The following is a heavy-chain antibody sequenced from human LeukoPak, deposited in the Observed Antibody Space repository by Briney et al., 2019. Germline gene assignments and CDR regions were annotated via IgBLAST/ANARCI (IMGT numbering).Heavy chain of an antibody. D-gene: IGHD1-14*01. CDR2: INHSGST. CDR3: ARVSRGVRPGVGY. CDR1: GGSFSGYY. J-gene: IGHJ4*02. Sequence: SETLSLTCAVYGGSFSGYYWSWIRQPPRKGLEWIGEINHSGSTNYNPSLKSRVTISVDTSKNQFSLKLSSVTAADTAVYCCARVSRGVRPGVGYLGQGNLGTVPS. V-gene: IGHV4-34*01.